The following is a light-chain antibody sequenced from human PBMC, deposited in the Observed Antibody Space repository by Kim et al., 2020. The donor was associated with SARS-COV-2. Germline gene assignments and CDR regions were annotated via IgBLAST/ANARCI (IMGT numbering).Light chain of an antibody. V-gene: IGLV3-19*01. J-gene: IGLJ2*01. Sequence: VALGQTVRISCQGDSLRTYYATWYQQKPGQAPILVIFGKNSRPSGIPDRFSGSSSGNTASLTITGTQAGDEADYYCNSRDSNDNVVFGGGTQLTVL. CDR1: SLRTYY. CDR2: GKN. CDR3: NSRDSNDNVV.